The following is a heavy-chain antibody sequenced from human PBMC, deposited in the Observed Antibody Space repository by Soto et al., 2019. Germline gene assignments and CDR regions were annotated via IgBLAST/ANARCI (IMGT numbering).Heavy chain of an antibody. CDR3: ARLPKDFLGYYFDY. D-gene: IGHD3-16*01. J-gene: IGHJ4*02. CDR2: IYYSGST. V-gene: IGHV4-39*01. CDR1: GGSISSSSYY. Sequence: QLQLQESGPGLVKPSETLSLTCTVSGGSISSSSYYWGWIRQPPGKGLEWIGIIYYSGSTYYNPSLKSRVTISVDTSKNQFSLKLSSVTAADTAVYYCARLPKDFLGYYFDYWGQGTLVTVSS.